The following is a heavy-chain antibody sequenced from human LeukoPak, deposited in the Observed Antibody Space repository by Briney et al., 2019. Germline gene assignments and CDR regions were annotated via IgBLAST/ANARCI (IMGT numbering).Heavy chain of an antibody. CDR1: GFTFSSCG. Sequence: GGSLRLSCAASGFTFSSCGMHWVRQAPGKGLEWVAFIRYVGSDKYYADSVKGRFTISRDNSKNTLYLQMNSLRAEDTAVYYCARDGAVLRFLEWLPAEYFQHWGQGTLVTVSS. CDR2: IRYVGSDK. D-gene: IGHD3-3*01. V-gene: IGHV3-30*02. CDR3: ARDGAVLRFLEWLPAEYFQH. J-gene: IGHJ1*01.